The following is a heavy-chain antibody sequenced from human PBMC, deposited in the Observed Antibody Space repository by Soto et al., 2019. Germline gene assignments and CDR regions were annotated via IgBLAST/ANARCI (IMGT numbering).Heavy chain of an antibody. Sequence: SETLSLTCTVSGGSITSNYWSWIRQPPGKGLEWIGYIYYSGSTNYNPSLKSRVTISVDTSNNQFSLKLSSVTAADTAVYYCARVGYYYYYMDVWGKGTTVTVSS. D-gene: IGHD3-16*01. CDR2: IYYSGST. J-gene: IGHJ6*03. CDR3: ARVGYYYYYMDV. CDR1: GGSITSNY. V-gene: IGHV4-59*01.